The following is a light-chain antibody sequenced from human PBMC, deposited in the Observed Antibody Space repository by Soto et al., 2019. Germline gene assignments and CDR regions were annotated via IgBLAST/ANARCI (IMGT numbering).Light chain of an antibody. V-gene: IGKV1-6*01. CDR1: QGIRSA. CDR3: LLDYAYFWA. Sequence: AIQVTQSPSSLSASVGDRVTITCRTSQGIRSALGWYQQKPGKVPKLLIYAASTLQSGVPSRFSGSGSGRDFTITISSLQPEDCATYDGLLDYAYFWAFGQGTKVDIK. J-gene: IGKJ1*01. CDR2: AAS.